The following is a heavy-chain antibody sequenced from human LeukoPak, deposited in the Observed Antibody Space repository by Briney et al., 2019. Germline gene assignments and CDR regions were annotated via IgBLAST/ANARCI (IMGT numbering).Heavy chain of an antibody. Sequence: SVKVSCKASGGTFSSYAISWVRQAPGQGLEWMGGIIPIFGTANYAQKFQGRVTITADESTSTAYMELSSLRSEDTAVYYCARVLKFGYPPEEDIWGQGTMVTVSS. V-gene: IGHV1-69*01. CDR2: IIPIFGTA. CDR3: ARVLKFGYPPEEDI. J-gene: IGHJ3*02. CDR1: GGTFSSYA. D-gene: IGHD5-12*01.